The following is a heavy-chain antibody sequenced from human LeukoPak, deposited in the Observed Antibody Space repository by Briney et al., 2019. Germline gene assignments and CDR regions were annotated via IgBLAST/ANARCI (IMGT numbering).Heavy chain of an antibody. V-gene: IGHV3-23*01. D-gene: IGHD4-17*01. Sequence: GGSLRLSCAASGFTFSRYAMSWDRQAPGKGLEWVSAIRGSGGSTYNAESVKGRFTISRDNSKNTLYLQMNSLRAEDTAVYYCAKLNGASPLYGMDVWGQGTTVTVSS. CDR1: GFTFSRYA. J-gene: IGHJ6*02. CDR2: IRGSGGST. CDR3: AKLNGASPLYGMDV.